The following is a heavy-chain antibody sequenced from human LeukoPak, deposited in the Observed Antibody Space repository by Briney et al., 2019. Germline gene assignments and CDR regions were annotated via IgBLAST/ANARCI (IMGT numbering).Heavy chain of an antibody. CDR2: ISGSGGST. D-gene: IGHD2-2*01. J-gene: IGHJ4*02. Sequence: GGSLRLSCAASGFTFSSYSMNWVRQAPGKGLEWVSAISGSGGSTYYADSVKGRFTISRDNSKNTLYLQMNSLRAEDTAVYYCAKLYCSSTSCYGYFDDWGQGTLVTVSS. CDR1: GFTFSSYS. CDR3: AKLYCSSTSCYGYFDD. V-gene: IGHV3-23*01.